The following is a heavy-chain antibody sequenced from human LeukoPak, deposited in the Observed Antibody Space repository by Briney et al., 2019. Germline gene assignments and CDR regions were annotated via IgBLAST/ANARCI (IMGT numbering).Heavy chain of an antibody. J-gene: IGHJ4*02. CDR3: ARVPSDYSNYEPRLLEFDY. D-gene: IGHD4-11*01. CDR1: GITFSDHW. Sequence: GGSLRLSCAASGITFSDHWMSWVRQTPGKGLEWVASIKPDGSEKTYVDSVKGRLIISRDNAKDSLYLQMNSLRAEDAAVYYCARVPSDYSNYEPRLLEFDYWGQGTLVTVSS. V-gene: IGHV3-7*01. CDR2: IKPDGSEK.